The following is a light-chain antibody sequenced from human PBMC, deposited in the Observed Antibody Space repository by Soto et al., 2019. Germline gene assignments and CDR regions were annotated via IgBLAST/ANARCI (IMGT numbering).Light chain of an antibody. J-gene: IGLJ1*01. Sequence: QSVLTPAASVSGSPGQSITISCSGTRNDIGAYNYVSWYQRHPGKAPQLLIYEVNSRPSGVSNRFSGSKSGNTASLTISGLQPEDVSNDSCTTYTNSHSLHV. CDR3: TTYTNSHSLHV. CDR1: RNDIGAYNY. CDR2: EVN. V-gene: IGLV2-14*01.